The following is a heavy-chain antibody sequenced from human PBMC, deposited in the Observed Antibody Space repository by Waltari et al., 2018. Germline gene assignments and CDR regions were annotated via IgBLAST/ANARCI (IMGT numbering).Heavy chain of an antibody. CDR2: FGPGDGDR. J-gene: IGHJ4*02. V-gene: IGHV1-24*01. CDR3: ATGLITIAGVTNDF. Sequence: QVQLIQSGAEVKKPGASLRVSCKVSGHTLTELFMHWVRQAPGKGLEWMAGFGPGDGDRIYARAFQGRVTMTEDTAADTAYLELSSLRSNDTAVYYCATGLITIAGVTNDFWGQGTLVTVSS. CDR1: GHTLTELF. D-gene: IGHD3-16*01.